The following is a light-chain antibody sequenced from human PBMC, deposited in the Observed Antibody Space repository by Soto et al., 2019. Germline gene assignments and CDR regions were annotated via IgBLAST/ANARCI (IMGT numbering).Light chain of an antibody. CDR2: GNS. Sequence: QSVLTQPPSVSGAPGQRVTISCTGTSSNIGAGYDVNWYQQLPGTTPKLLIYGNSNRPSGVPDRFSGAKSGTSASLATTGLHAAEEADYYCQCYDSSLSVDVFGTGTKVTVL. V-gene: IGLV1-40*01. J-gene: IGLJ1*01. CDR3: QCYDSSLSVDV. CDR1: SSNIGAGYD.